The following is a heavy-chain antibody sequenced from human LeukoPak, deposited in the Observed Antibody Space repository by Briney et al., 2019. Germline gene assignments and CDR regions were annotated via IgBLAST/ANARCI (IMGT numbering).Heavy chain of an antibody. Sequence: GGSLRLSCATSGFTFDRYTIHWVRQAPGKGLVWVSRINSDGSSTSYADSVKGRFTISRDNAKNTLYLQMNSLRAEDTAVYYCARDLSSSSPTPYGMDVWGQGTTVTVSS. D-gene: IGHD6-13*01. V-gene: IGHV3-74*01. CDR1: GFTFDRYT. J-gene: IGHJ6*02. CDR2: INSDGSST. CDR3: ARDLSSSSPTPYGMDV.